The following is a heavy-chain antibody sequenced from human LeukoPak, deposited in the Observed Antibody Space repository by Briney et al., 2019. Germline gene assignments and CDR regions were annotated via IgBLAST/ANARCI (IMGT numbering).Heavy chain of an antibody. CDR1: GFTFDDYT. V-gene: IGHV3-43*01. Sequence: GGSVRLSCAASGFTFDDYTMHWVRQAPGKGLEWVSLISWDGGSTYYADSVKGRFTISRDNSKNSLYLQMNSLRTEDTALYYCAKDILGDYYYGMDVWGQGTTVTVSS. J-gene: IGHJ6*02. CDR3: AKDILGDYYYGMDV. CDR2: ISWDGGST.